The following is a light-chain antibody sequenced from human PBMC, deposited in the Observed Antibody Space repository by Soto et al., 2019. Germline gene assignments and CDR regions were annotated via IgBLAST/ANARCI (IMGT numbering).Light chain of an antibody. CDR3: QQYGSSPWT. J-gene: IGKJ1*01. V-gene: IGKV3-20*01. Sequence: EIVLTQSPGTLSFSPGEQVTLSCRASQSVSRNYLAWYQQKPGQGPRLLIYGASSRATGIPDRFSGSGSGTDFSLTISGLEPEDFSVYHCQQYGSSPWTFGQGTKVEIK. CDR1: QSVSRNY. CDR2: GAS.